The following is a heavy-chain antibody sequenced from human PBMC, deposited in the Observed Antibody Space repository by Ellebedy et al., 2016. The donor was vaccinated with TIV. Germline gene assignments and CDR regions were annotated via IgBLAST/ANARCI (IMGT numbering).Heavy chain of an antibody. CDR3: ARGQEDMITFGGVIVNLDYYYGMDV. J-gene: IGHJ6*02. V-gene: IGHV1-2*04. Sequence: ASVKVSCKASGYTFTGYYVHWVRQAPGQGLGGMGWINPNSGGTNYAQKFQGWVTMTRDTSISTAYMELNRLRSDDTAVYFCARGQEDMITFGGVIVNLDYYYGMDVWGQGTTVTVSS. CDR1: GYTFTGYY. CDR2: INPNSGGT. D-gene: IGHD3-16*02.